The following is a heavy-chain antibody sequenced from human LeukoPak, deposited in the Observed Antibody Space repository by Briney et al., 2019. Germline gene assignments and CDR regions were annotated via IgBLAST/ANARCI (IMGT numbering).Heavy chain of an antibody. J-gene: IGHJ4*02. V-gene: IGHV3-64*01. Sequence: PGGSLRLSCAASGFTFSSYAVHWVRQAPGKGLEYVSAISSDGGSTYYANSVKGRFTISRDNSKNTLYLQMGSLRADDMAVYYCARAPRGAVAGYYFDYWGQGTLVTVSS. D-gene: IGHD6-19*01. CDR2: ISSDGGST. CDR3: ARAPRGAVAGYYFDY. CDR1: GFTFSSYA.